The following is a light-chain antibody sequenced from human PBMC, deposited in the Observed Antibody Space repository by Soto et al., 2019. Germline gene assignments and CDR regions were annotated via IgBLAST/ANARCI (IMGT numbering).Light chain of an antibody. CDR2: DAS. Sequence: DIVLTQSPATPSLSPGERATLSCRASQSVRSNLAWYQQKPGQAPRLLIYDASNRATGIPARFSGSGSGTDFTLTISSLEPEDFAVYYCQQRSNWQFTFGPGTKVDIK. CDR3: QQRSNWQFT. V-gene: IGKV3-11*01. CDR1: QSVRSN. J-gene: IGKJ3*01.